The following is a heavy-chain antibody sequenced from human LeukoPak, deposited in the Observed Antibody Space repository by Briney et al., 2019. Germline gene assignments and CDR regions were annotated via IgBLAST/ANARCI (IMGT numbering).Heavy chain of an antibody. V-gene: IGHV1-69*01. CDR1: GGTFSSYA. CDR3: ARDPYYCSGGSCYVAEYFQH. J-gene: IGHJ1*01. CDR2: IIPIFGTA. D-gene: IGHD2-15*01. Sequence: SVKVSCKASGGTFSSYAISWVRQAPGQGLEWMGGIIPIFGTANYAQKFQGRVAITADESTSTAYMELSSLRSEDTAVYYCARDPYYCSGGSCYVAEYFQHWGQGTLVTVSS.